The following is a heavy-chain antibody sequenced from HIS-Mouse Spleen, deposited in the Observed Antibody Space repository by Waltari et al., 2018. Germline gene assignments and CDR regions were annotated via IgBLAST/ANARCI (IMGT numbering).Heavy chain of an antibody. CDR2: SRGSGGST. J-gene: IGHJ2*01. CDR3: AKDPGLTGDWYFDL. Sequence: EVQLLESGGGLVQPGGSRRRSCAAAGFTCSSYAVSWFGQAPGQGLEWVSASRGSGGSTYYADSVKGRFTISRDNSKNTLYLQMNSLRAEDTAVYYCAKDPGLTGDWYFDLWGRGTLVTVSS. D-gene: IGHD7-27*01. CDR1: GFTCSSYA. V-gene: IGHV3-23*01.